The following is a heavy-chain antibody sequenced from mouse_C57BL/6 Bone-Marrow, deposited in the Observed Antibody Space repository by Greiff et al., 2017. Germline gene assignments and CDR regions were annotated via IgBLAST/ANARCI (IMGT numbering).Heavy chain of an antibody. V-gene: IGHV5-6*01. CDR3: ARQGYYSNSYAMDY. J-gene: IGHJ4*01. Sequence: EVKLVESGGDLVKPGGSLKLSCAASGFTFSSYGMSWVRQTPDKRLEWVATISSGGSYTYYPDSVKGRFTISRDNAKNTLYLQMSSLKSEDTAMYYCARQGYYSNSYAMDYWGQGTSVTVSS. D-gene: IGHD2-5*01. CDR2: ISSGGSYT. CDR1: GFTFSSYG.